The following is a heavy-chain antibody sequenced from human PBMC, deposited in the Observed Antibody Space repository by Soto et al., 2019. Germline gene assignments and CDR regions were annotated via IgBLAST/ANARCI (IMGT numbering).Heavy chain of an antibody. CDR2: IYYSGST. Sequence: QLQLQESGPGLVKPSETLSLTCTVSGGSISSSSYYWGWLRQPPGKGLEWIGSIYYSGSTYYNPSLKSRVTISVDTSKNQFSLKLSSVTAADTAVYYCARHIVATTAPFDHFDYWGQGTLVTVSS. V-gene: IGHV4-39*01. CDR1: GGSISSSSYY. CDR3: ARHIVATTAPFDHFDY. J-gene: IGHJ4*02. D-gene: IGHD5-12*01.